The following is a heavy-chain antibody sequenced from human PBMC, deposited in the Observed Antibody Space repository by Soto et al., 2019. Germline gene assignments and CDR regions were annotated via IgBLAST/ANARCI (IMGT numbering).Heavy chain of an antibody. CDR3: AKGGWFPDS. V-gene: IGHV3-7*01. Sequence: GGSLRISSQAPDSTFSGPGLSWVRQAPGRRLEWVAYIKQDGSEEHYVDSVKGRFTISRDNAKNSLYLQMSSLRVEDTAMYYCAKGGWFPDSWGQGTLVTVSS. CDR2: IKQDGSEE. D-gene: IGHD6-19*01. CDR1: DSTFSGPG. J-gene: IGHJ4*02.